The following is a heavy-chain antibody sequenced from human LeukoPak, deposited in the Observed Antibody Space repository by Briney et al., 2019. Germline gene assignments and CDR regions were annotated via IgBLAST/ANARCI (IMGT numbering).Heavy chain of an antibody. Sequence: GGSLRLSCAASGFTFSSYSMNWVRQAPGKGLEWVSSISSSSSYIYYADSVKGRFTISRDNAKNSLYLQMNSLRAEDTAVYYCARGYCSSTSCYGVTYWGQGTLVTVSS. CDR2: ISSSSSYI. V-gene: IGHV3-21*01. J-gene: IGHJ4*02. D-gene: IGHD2-2*01. CDR1: GFTFSSYS. CDR3: ARGYCSSTSCYGVTY.